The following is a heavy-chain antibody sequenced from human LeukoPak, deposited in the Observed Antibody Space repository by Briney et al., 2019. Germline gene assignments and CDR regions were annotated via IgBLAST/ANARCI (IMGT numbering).Heavy chain of an antibody. CDR1: GGTFSSYT. D-gene: IGHD3-10*01. Sequence: SVKVSCKASGGTFSSYTISWVRQAPGQGLELMGRIIPILGIANYAQKFQGRVTITADKSTSTAYMELSSLRSADTAVYYCASSGSGSQYYMDVWGKGTTVTVSS. CDR2: IIPILGIA. CDR3: ASSGSGSQYYMDV. J-gene: IGHJ6*03. V-gene: IGHV1-69*02.